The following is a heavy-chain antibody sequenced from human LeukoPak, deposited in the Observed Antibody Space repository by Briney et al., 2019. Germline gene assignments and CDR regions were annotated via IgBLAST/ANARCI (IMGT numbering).Heavy chain of an antibody. CDR2: IYYSGST. V-gene: IGHV4-59*01. Sequence: SETLSLTCTVSGGSISSYYWSWIRQPPGKGLEWIGYIYYSGSTNCNPSLKSRVTISVDTSKNQFSLKLSSVTAADTAVYYCAREANDSWSGYYTYYFDYWGQGTLVTASS. CDR3: AREANDSWSGYYTYYFDY. D-gene: IGHD3-3*01. CDR1: GGSISSYY. J-gene: IGHJ4*02.